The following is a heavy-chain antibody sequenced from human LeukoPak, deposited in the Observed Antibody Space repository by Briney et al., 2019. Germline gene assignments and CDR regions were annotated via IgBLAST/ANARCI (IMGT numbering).Heavy chain of an antibody. CDR3: ATRDEGYYYDSSGYTYYFDY. D-gene: IGHD3-22*01. J-gene: IGHJ4*02. V-gene: IGHV1-69*05. CDR1: GGTFSSYA. CDR2: IIPIFGTA. Sequence: GSSVKVSCKASGGTFSSYAISWVRQAPGQGLEWMGGIIPIFGTANYAQKFQGRVTMTRDMSTSTVYMELSSLRSEDTAVYYCATRDEGYYYDSSGYTYYFDYWGQGTLVTVSS.